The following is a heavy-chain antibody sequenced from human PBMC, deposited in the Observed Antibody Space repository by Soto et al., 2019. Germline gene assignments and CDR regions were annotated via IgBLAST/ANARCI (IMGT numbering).Heavy chain of an antibody. Sequence: QVQLVQSGAEVKKPGASVKVSCKASGYAFTTYAMHWVCQAPGQRPEWMGWMNAGNGNTKYSQKFQGRVTITRDTSASTAYMELSSLRSEDTAVYYCARDRHSNGWYPNDAFDIWGQGTMVTVSS. CDR3: ARDRHSNGWYPNDAFDI. J-gene: IGHJ3*02. V-gene: IGHV1-3*01. D-gene: IGHD6-13*01. CDR2: MNAGNGNT. CDR1: GYAFTTYA.